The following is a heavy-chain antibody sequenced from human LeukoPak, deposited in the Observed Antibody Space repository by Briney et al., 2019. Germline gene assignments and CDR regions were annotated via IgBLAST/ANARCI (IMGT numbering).Heavy chain of an antibody. CDR1: GFIFSSYG. Sequence: PGGSLRLSCAASGFIFSSYGMHWVRQAPGKGLEWVAVIWYDGSNKYYADSVKGRFTISRDNSKNTLYLQMNRLRAEDTAVYYCARDRDGTLWFGELGYSWGQGTLVTVSS. D-gene: IGHD3-10*01. V-gene: IGHV3-33*08. CDR2: IWYDGSNK. CDR3: ARDRDGTLWFGELGYS. J-gene: IGHJ4*02.